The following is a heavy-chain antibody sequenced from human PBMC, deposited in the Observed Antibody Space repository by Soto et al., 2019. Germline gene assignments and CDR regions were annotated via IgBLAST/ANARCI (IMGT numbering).Heavy chain of an antibody. J-gene: IGHJ6*02. V-gene: IGHV3-30-3*01. CDR2: ISYDGSNK. D-gene: IGHD6-13*01. Sequence: GGSLRLSCAASGFTFSSYAMHWVRQAPGKGLEWVAVISYDGSNKYYADSVKGRFTISRDNSKNTLYLQMNSLRAEDTAVYYGARDRGADSSSWYVGLGGHYYGMDVWGQGTTVTVSS. CDR1: GFTFSSYA. CDR3: ARDRGADSSSWYVGLGGHYYGMDV.